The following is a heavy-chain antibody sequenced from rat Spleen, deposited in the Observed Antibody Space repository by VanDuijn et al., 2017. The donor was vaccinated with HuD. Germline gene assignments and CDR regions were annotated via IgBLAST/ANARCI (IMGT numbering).Heavy chain of an antibody. D-gene: IGHD1-10*01. CDR3: ARLAATRDYFDY. CDR2: ISTAGGNT. V-gene: IGHV5S14*01. CDR1: GFSLSNYG. Sequence: EVPLVESGGGLVQPGRSLKLSCAASGFSLSNYGMAWVRQTPTKGLEWVASISTAGGNTFYRGSVGGRFTISRDNAKNTQYLQMDSLRSEDTATYYCARLAATRDYFDYWGQGVMVTVSS. J-gene: IGHJ2*01.